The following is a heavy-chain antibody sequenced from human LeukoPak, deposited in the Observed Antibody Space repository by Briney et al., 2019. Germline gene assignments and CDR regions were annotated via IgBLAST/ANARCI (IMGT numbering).Heavy chain of an antibody. Sequence: GGSLRLSCAASGFTVSNNYMNWVRQAPGKGLEWVSVISSGGNTYYADSVKGRFTISRDNSKNTLHLQMNSLRAEDSAVYYCARDRDYGGRLGYWGQGTLVTVSS. J-gene: IGHJ4*02. CDR1: GFTVSNNY. CDR3: ARDRDYGGRLGY. CDR2: ISSGGNT. D-gene: IGHD4-23*01. V-gene: IGHV3-66*02.